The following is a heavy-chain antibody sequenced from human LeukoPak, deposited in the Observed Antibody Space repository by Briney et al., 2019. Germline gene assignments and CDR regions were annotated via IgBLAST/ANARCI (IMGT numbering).Heavy chain of an antibody. Sequence: GESLQISCKGSGYSFTSYWIGWGRRMPGKGLEGMGSIYPGDSDTRYSPSFQGQVTISADKSISTAYLQWSSLKASDTAMYYCARHLVRQLVESPFDYWGQGTLVTVSS. J-gene: IGHJ4*02. CDR3: ARHLVRQLVESPFDY. CDR1: GYSFTSYW. D-gene: IGHD6-6*01. CDR2: IYPGDSDT. V-gene: IGHV5-51*01.